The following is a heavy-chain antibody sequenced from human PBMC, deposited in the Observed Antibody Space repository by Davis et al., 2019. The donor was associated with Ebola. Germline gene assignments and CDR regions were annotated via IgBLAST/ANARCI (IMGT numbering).Heavy chain of an antibody. Sequence: GESLKISCAASGFTFSSYAMSWVRQAPGKGLEWVSAISGSGGSTYYADSVKGRFTISRDNSKNTLYLQMNSLRAEDTAVYYCAKGYCSGGSCYSDAFDIWGQGTMVTVSS. J-gene: IGHJ3*02. CDR2: ISGSGGST. D-gene: IGHD2-15*01. CDR3: AKGYCSGGSCYSDAFDI. CDR1: GFTFSSYA. V-gene: IGHV3-23*01.